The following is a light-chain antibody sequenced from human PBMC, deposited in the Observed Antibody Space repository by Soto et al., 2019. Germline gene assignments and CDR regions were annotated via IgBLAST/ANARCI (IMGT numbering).Light chain of an antibody. Sequence: DIQMTQSPSSLSASIGDRVTITCRASQDISNFLAWFQQKPGKAPKSLIYAASRLQSGVPSRITGSGSGTEFVLPITSLQPDDFATYYCQQYHTYPPTFGPGTKLDFK. J-gene: IGKJ3*01. V-gene: IGKV1-16*01. CDR1: QDISNF. CDR2: AAS. CDR3: QQYHTYPPT.